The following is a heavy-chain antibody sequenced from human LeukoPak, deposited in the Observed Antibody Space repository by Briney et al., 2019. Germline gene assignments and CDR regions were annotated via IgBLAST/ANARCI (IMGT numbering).Heavy chain of an antibody. CDR1: GFTFSSYA. CDR3: AKVGSTVTTYYYYYMDV. J-gene: IGHJ6*03. D-gene: IGHD4-11*01. Sequence: GGSLRLSCAASGFTFSSYAMSWVRQAPGKGLEWVSAISGSGGGTYYADSVKGRFTLSRDNSKNTLYLQMNSLRADDTAVYYCAKVGSTVTTYYYYYMDVWGKGTTVTVSS. CDR2: ISGSGGGT. V-gene: IGHV3-23*01.